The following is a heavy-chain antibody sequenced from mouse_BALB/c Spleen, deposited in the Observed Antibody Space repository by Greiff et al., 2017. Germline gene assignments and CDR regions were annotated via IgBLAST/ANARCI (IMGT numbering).Heavy chain of an antibody. CDR1: GYTFTDYE. CDR3: TNRGTFAY. V-gene: IGHV1-15*01. CDR2: IDPETGGT. D-gene: IGHD2-14*01. Sequence: QVQLKESGAELVRPGASVTLSCKASGYTFTDYEMHWVKQTPVHGLEWIGAIDPETGGTAYNQKFKGKATLTADKSSSTAYMELRSLTSEDSAVYYCTNRGTFAYWGQGTLVTVSA. J-gene: IGHJ3*01.